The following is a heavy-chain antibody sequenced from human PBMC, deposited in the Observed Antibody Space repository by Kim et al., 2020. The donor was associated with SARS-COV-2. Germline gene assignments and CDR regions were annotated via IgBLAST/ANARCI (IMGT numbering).Heavy chain of an antibody. CDR2: IYYSGST. Sequence: SETLSLTCTVSGGSISSSSYYWGWIRQPPGKGLEWIGSIYYSGSTYYNPSLKSRVTISVDTSKNQFSLKLSSVTAADTAVYYCARAETPPDYDFWSGYAYYFDYWGQGTLVTVSS. D-gene: IGHD3-3*01. CDR1: GGSISSSSYY. V-gene: IGHV4-39*07. CDR3: ARAETPPDYDFWSGYAYYFDY. J-gene: IGHJ4*02.